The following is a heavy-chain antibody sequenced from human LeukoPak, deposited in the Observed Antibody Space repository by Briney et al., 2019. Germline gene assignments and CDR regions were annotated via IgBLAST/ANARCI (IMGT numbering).Heavy chain of an antibody. J-gene: IGHJ4*02. CDR3: ARHLHSRRTRQKDDY. CDR2: IYYSGST. V-gene: IGHV4-39*01. Sequence: SETLSLTCTVSGGSISSSSYYWGWIRQPPGKGLEWIGSIYYSGSTYYNPSLKSRVTISVDTSKNQFSLKLSSVTAADTAVYYCARHLHSRRTRQKDDYWGQGTLVTVSS. CDR1: GGSISSSSYY.